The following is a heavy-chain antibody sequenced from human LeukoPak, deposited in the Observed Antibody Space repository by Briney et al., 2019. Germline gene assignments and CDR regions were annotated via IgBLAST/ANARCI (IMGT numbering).Heavy chain of an antibody. D-gene: IGHD2-15*01. CDR2: IYYSGST. CDR3: ARKIGYCSGGSCRRGYYYYGMDA. V-gene: IGHV4-39*01. J-gene: IGHJ6*02. Sequence: PSETLSLTCAVYGGSFSGYYWGWIRQPPGKGLEWIGSIYYSGSTYCNPSLKSRVTISVDTSKNQFSLKLSSVTAADTAVYYCARKIGYCSGGSCRRGYYYYGMDAWGQGTTVTVSS. CDR1: GGSFSGYY.